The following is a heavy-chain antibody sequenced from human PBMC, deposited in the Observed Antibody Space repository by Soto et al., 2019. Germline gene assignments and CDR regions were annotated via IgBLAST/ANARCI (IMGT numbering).Heavy chain of an antibody. CDR2: ISAHNGNT. V-gene: IGHV1-18*01. D-gene: IGHD1-1*01. CDR1: GYTFTSYG. Sequence: QVHLVQSGAEVKKPGASVKVSCKCSGYTFTSYGITWVRQAPGQGLEWMGWISAHNGNTNYAQKLQGRVTVTRGTSTSTAYMELRSLRSDDTAVYYCAGGRYGDYWGQGALVTVSS. J-gene: IGHJ4*02. CDR3: AGGRYGDY.